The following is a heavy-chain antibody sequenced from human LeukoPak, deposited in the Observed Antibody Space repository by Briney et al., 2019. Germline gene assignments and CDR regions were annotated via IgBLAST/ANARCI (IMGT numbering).Heavy chain of an antibody. J-gene: IGHJ6*04. D-gene: IGHD3-9*01. CDR1: GFTFSSYG. CDR2: IWYDGSNK. Sequence: GGSPRLSCAASGFTFSSYGMHWVRQAPGKGLEWVAVIWYDGSNKYYADSVKGRFTISRDNSKNTLYLQMNSLRAEDTAVYYCARATKITYYDILTGYYPPSYYYYYGMDVWGKGTTVTVSS. CDR3: ARATKITYYDILTGYYPPSYYYYYGMDV. V-gene: IGHV3-33*01.